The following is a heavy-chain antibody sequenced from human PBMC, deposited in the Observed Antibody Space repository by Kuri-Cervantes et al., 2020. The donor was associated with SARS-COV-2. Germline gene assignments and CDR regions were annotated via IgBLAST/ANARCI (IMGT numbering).Heavy chain of an antibody. J-gene: IGHJ5*01. CDR2: INPNSGGT. CDR3: ARSGAQRYFNSARTGAWFES. CDR1: GYTFSDYY. Sequence: ASVKVSCKASGYTFSDYYMYWVRQAPGQWLEWMGWINPNSGGTNYAQKFQGWVTMTRDTSSTGYMGLSRLRSEDTAMYYCARSGAQRYFNSARTGAWFESWGQGTLVTVSS. V-gene: IGHV1-2*04. D-gene: IGHD3-9*01.